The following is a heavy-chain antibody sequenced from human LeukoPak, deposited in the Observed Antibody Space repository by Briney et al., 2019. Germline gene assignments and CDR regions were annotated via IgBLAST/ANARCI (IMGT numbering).Heavy chain of an antibody. Sequence: SETLSLTSAVSGGSISSGGYSWSWIRQPPGKGLEWIGYIYHSGSTYYNPSLKSRVTISVDRSKNQFSLKLSSVTAADTAVYYCARVHLGYCSSTSCFWFDPWGQGTLVTVSS. D-gene: IGHD2-2*01. J-gene: IGHJ5*02. CDR2: IYHSGST. CDR3: ARVHLGYCSSTSCFWFDP. CDR1: GGSISSGGYS. V-gene: IGHV4-30-2*01.